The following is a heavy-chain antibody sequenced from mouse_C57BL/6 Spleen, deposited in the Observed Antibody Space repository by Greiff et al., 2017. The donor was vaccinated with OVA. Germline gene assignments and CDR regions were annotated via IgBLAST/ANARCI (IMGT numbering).Heavy chain of an antibody. D-gene: IGHD2-3*01. CDR3: ARDGGTRYFDY. CDR1: GYAFSSSW. Sequence: VQLQQSGPELVKPGASVKISCKASGYAFSSSWMNWVKQRPGKGLEWIGRIYPGDGDTNYNGKFEGKATLTADKSSSTAYMQLSSLTSEDSAVYFCARDGGTRYFDYWGQGTTLTVSS. CDR2: IYPGDGDT. J-gene: IGHJ2*01. V-gene: IGHV1-82*01.